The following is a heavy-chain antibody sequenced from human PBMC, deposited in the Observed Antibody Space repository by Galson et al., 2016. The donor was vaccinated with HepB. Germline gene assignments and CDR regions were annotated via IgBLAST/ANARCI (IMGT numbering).Heavy chain of an antibody. CDR1: TFTFSDYS. CDR2: INAGGNNR. Sequence: SLRLSCAASTFTFSDYSMNWVRQAPGKGPEWVSGINAGGNNRYYSDSVKGRFAISRDNSKNTLYLQLDNLRGEDTAVYYCVKYVGLDGFDYWGQGTLVIVSS. V-gene: IGHV3-23*01. J-gene: IGHJ4*02. CDR3: VKYVGLDGFDY. D-gene: IGHD3/OR15-3a*01.